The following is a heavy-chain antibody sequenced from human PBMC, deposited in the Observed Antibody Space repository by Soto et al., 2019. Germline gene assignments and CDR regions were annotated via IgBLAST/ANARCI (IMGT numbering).Heavy chain of an antibody. Sequence: QVQLVQCGAEVKKPGASVKVSCKASGYTFTNYDINWVRQATGQGLEWMGWMNPNSGNTGYAQKFQGRVSMTRNTSISTAYMELSSLRSEDTAVYYCARGYYYGSGSSPDYWGQGTLVTVSS. CDR2: MNPNSGNT. CDR3: ARGYYYGSGSSPDY. D-gene: IGHD3-10*01. CDR1: GYTFTNYD. V-gene: IGHV1-8*01. J-gene: IGHJ4*02.